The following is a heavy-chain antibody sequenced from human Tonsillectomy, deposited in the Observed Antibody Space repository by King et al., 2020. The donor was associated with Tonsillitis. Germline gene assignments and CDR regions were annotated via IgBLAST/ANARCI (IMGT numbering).Heavy chain of an antibody. J-gene: IGHJ4*02. V-gene: IGHV3-73*02. CDR2: IRSKTNSYAT. Sequence: VQLVESGGGLVQPGGSLKLSCAASGFTFSGFAMHWVRQASGKGLEWVGRIRSKTNSYATAYAASVKGRFTISRDDSKNTAYLQMNSLKTEDTAVYYCISAGTFGLFDYWGQGTLVTVSS. D-gene: IGHD6-13*01. CDR3: ISAGTFGLFDY. CDR1: GFTFSGFA.